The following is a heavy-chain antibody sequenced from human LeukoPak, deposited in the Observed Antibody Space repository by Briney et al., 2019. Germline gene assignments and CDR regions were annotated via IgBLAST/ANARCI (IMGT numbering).Heavy chain of an antibody. CDR1: GFTFSSYH. V-gene: IGHV3-48*01. J-gene: IGHJ4*02. D-gene: IGHD2-8*02. Sequence: PGGSLRLSCAASGFTFSSYHMNWVRQAPGKGLEWLSYIHSSSSTIYYADSVKGRFPISRDNAKNSLYLQMNSLRAEDTAVYYCARVVQDVTGADYWGQGTLVTVSS. CDR2: IHSSSSTI. CDR3: ARVVQDVTGADY.